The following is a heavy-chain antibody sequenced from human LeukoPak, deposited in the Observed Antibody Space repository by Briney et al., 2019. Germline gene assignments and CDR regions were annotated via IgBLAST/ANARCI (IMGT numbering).Heavy chain of an antibody. V-gene: IGHV3-74*01. CDR3: ARGPNSNWSGLDF. J-gene: IGHJ4*02. CDR2: ISPTGSTT. Sequence: GGSLRLSCTASGFSFSGHWMHWARQLPGKGLAWVSRISPTGSTTSYADSVKGRLTVSRDNAKNTLYLQVNNLRAEDTAVYYCARGPNSNWSGLDFWGQGTLLTVSS. CDR1: GFSFSGHW. D-gene: IGHD6-6*01.